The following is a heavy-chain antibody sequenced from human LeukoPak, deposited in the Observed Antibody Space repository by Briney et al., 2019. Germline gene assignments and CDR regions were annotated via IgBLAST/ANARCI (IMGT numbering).Heavy chain of an antibody. CDR2: ISNDGSNK. D-gene: IGHD1-20*01. J-gene: IGHJ4*02. CDR3: ASRDNWNQGDY. CDR1: GFTFSFYP. Sequence: GGSLRLSCVVSGFTFSFYPMHWVRQAPGKGLEWVTAISNDGSNKNYADSVKGRFTISRDNSKNTLSLQMNSLRAEDTAVYYCASRDNWNQGDYWGQGTLVTVSS. V-gene: IGHV3-30-3*01.